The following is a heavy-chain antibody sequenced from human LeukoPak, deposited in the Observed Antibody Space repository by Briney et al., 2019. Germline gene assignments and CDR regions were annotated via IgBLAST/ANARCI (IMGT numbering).Heavy chain of an antibody. J-gene: IGHJ3*02. CDR2: INSDGSST. Sequence: GGSLRLSCAASGFTFSSYWMHWVRQAPGKGLVWVSRINSDGSSTSYADSVKGRFTISRDNAKNTLYLQMNSLRAEDTAVYYCAREQQTHAFDIWGQGTMVTVSS. D-gene: IGHD6-13*01. CDR3: AREQQTHAFDI. V-gene: IGHV3-74*01. CDR1: GFTFSSYW.